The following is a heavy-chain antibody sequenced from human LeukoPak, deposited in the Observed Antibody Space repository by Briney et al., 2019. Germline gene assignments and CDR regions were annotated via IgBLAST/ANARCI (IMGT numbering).Heavy chain of an antibody. CDR2: ISYDGSNK. J-gene: IGHJ6*02. V-gene: IGHV3-30*04. CDR3: ARDLAAGTSLGYYYYGMDV. CDR1: GFTFSSYA. D-gene: IGHD6-19*01. Sequence: GGSLRLSCAASGFTFSSYAMHWVRQAPGKGLEWVAVISYDGSNKYYADSVKGRFTISRDNSKNTLYLQMNNLRAEDTAVYYCARDLAAGTSLGYYYYGMDVWGQGTTVTVSS.